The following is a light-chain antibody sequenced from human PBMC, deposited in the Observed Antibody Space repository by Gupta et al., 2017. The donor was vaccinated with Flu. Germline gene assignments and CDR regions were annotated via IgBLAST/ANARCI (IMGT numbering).Light chain of an antibody. CDR2: EAS. V-gene: IGKV1-5*03. CDR1: QSVTTL. J-gene: IGKJ2*01. CDR3: QQYNGYPYT. Sequence: DVQMTQSPSTLSASVGDRVTVTCRASQSVTTLLAWYQQKPGKVPKLLIYEASILESGVPSRFTGSGAGTEFTLTITTLQPDDFATYYCQQYNGYPYTFGQGTXLEI.